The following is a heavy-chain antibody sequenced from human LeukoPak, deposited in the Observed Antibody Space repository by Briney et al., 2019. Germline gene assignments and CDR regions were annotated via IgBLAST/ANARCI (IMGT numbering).Heavy chain of an antibody. CDR2: MNPNSGNT. V-gene: IGHV1-8*01. J-gene: IGHJ4*02. CDR1: GYTFTSYD. Sequence: GASVKVSCKASGYTFTSYDINWVRQATGQGLEWMGWMNPNSGNTGYAQKFQGRVTMTRNTSISTAYMELSSLRSEDTAVYYCARGARQDLRYFDWLGPGYWGQGTLVTVSS. CDR3: ARGARQDLRYFDWLGPGY. D-gene: IGHD3-9*01.